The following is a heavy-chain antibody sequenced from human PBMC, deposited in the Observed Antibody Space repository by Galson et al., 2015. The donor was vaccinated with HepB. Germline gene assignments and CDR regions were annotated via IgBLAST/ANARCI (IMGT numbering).Heavy chain of an antibody. CDR2: INPSGGST. CDR3: AREEYYDSSGYPTGYYYYGMDV. V-gene: IGHV1-46*01. D-gene: IGHD3-22*01. Sequence: SVKVSCKASGYTFTCYYMHWVRQAPGQGLEWMGIINPSGGSTSYAQKFQGRVTMTRDTSTSTVYMELSSLRSEDTAVYYYAREEYYDSSGYPTGYYYYGMDVWGQGATVTVSS. CDR1: GYTFTCYY. J-gene: IGHJ6*02.